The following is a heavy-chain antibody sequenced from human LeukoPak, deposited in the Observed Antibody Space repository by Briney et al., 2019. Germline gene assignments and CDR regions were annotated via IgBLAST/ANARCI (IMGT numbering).Heavy chain of an antibody. V-gene: IGHV4-38-2*02. CDR3: ARVAQGYSGYVYFDY. Sequence: SETLSLTCTVSGYSISSGYYWGWMRQPPGKGLEWIGSIYHSGSTYYNPSLKSRVTISVDKSKNQFSLKLSSVTAADTAVYYCARVAQGYSGYVYFDYWGQGTLVTVSS. J-gene: IGHJ4*02. CDR1: GYSISSGYY. D-gene: IGHD5-12*01. CDR2: IYHSGST.